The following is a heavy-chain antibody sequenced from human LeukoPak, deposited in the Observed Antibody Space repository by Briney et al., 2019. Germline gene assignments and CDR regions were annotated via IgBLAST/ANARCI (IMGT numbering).Heavy chain of an antibody. CDR3: AREFPSDYGGNPVSGY. CDR2: ISAYNGNT. D-gene: IGHD4-23*01. Sequence: GASVKVSCKASGYTFTSYGISWVRQAPGQGLEWMGWISAYNGNTNYAQKLQGRVTMTTDTSTSTAYMELRSLRSDDTAVYYCAREFPSDYGGNPVSGYWGQGTLVTVSS. J-gene: IGHJ4*02. CDR1: GYTFTSYG. V-gene: IGHV1-18*01.